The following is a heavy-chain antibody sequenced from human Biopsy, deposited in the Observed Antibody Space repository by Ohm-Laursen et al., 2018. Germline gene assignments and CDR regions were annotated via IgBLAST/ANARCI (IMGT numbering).Heavy chain of an antibody. Sequence: GSLKLSCTASGFTFSDYYMIWVRQAPGRGLEWVSYISGRGTLIYYRDSVKGRFTISRDSAKNSLYLQMDSLRAGDTAVYYCARKIYGDYEVPYSYGMDVWGLGTTVTVSS. V-gene: IGHV3-11*01. CDR1: GFTFSDYY. J-gene: IGHJ6*02. CDR3: ARKIYGDYEVPYSYGMDV. CDR2: ISGRGTLI. D-gene: IGHD4-17*01.